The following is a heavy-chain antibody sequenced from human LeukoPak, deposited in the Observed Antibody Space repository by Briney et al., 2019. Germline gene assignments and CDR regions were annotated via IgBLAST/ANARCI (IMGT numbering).Heavy chain of an antibody. CDR2: IYSSGST. J-gene: IGHJ4*02. CDR3: ARVYNSRFDY. Sequence: SETLSLTCTVSGGSISSYYWSWIRQPPGKGLEWIGYIYSSGSTTYNPSLKSRVTISVDTSKNQFSLMLSSATAADTAVYYCARVYNSRFDYWGQGTLVTVSS. CDR1: GGSISSYY. D-gene: IGHD1-1*01. V-gene: IGHV4-59*01.